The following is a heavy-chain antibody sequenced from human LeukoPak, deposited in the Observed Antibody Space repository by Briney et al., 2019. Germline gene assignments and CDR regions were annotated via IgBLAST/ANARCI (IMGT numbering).Heavy chain of an antibody. CDR2: IYYSGST. D-gene: IGHD6-19*01. J-gene: IGHJ6*02. V-gene: IGHV4-59*01. CDR3: ARDVQQWLALYGMDV. CDR1: GGSISSYY. Sequence: SETLSLTCTVSGGSISSYYWSWIRQPPGKGLEWIGYIYYSGSTNYNPSLKSRVTISVDTSKNQFSLKLSSVTAADTAVYYCARDVQQWLALYGMDVWGQGTTVTVSS.